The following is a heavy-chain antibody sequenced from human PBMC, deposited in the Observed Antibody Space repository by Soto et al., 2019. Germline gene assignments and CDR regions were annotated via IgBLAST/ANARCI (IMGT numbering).Heavy chain of an antibody. Sequence: PSETLSLTCTVSGGSISSYYWSWIRQPPGKGLEWIGYIYYSGSTNYNPSLKSRVTISVDTSKNQFSLKLSSVTAADTAVYYCARVEVLLWFGELFGWFDPWGQGTLVTVSS. CDR3: ARVEVLLWFGELFGWFDP. CDR1: GGSISSYY. J-gene: IGHJ5*02. D-gene: IGHD3-10*01. V-gene: IGHV4-59*08. CDR2: IYYSGST.